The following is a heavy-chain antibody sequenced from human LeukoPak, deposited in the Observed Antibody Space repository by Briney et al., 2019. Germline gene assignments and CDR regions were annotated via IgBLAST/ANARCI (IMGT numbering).Heavy chain of an antibody. V-gene: IGHV1-24*01. CDR3: ATDQRYSSSWSRDYYYYYGMDV. Sequence: ASVKLSCKVSGYTLTELSMHWVRQAPGKGLEWMAGFDPEDGETIYAQKFQGRVTMTEDTSTDTAYMELSGLRSEDTAVYYCATDQRYSSSWSRDYYYYYGMDVWGQGTTVTVSS. CDR1: GYTLTELS. J-gene: IGHJ6*02. CDR2: FDPEDGET. D-gene: IGHD6-13*01.